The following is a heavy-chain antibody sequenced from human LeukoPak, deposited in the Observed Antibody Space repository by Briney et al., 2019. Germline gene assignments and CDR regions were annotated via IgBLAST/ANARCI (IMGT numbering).Heavy chain of an antibody. CDR2: ISYDGSNK. V-gene: IGHV3-30*18. CDR3: AKGEFRDY. D-gene: IGHD3-10*01. CDR1: GFTFSSYG. Sequence: GALRLSCAASGFTFSSYGMHWVRQAPGKGLEWVAVISYDGSNKYYADSVKGRFTISRDNSKNTLYLQMNSLRAEDTAVYYCAKGEFRDYWGQGTLVTVSS. J-gene: IGHJ4*02.